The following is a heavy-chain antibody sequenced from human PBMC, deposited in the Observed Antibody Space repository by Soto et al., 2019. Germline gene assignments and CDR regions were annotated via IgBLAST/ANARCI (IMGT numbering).Heavy chain of an antibody. Sequence: QVQLQESGPGLVKPSQTLSLTCTVSGDSISSGGYYWSWIRQHPGKGLEWIDYIYYSGSTYYNPSLKSRVIISVDTSKNQFSLKLSSVTAADTAVYYCARGSTVAAILFDYWGQGTLVTVSS. J-gene: IGHJ4*02. V-gene: IGHV4-31*03. CDR2: IYYSGST. D-gene: IGHD2-15*01. CDR1: GDSISSGGYY. CDR3: ARGSTVAAILFDY.